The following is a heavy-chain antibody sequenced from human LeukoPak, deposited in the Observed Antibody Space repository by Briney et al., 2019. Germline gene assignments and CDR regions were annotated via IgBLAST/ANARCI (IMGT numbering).Heavy chain of an antibody. CDR2: IYYSGST. CDR3: ARDYDSSGYYWS. V-gene: IGHV4-59*01. CDR1: GGSISTYY. D-gene: IGHD3-22*01. Sequence: SEALSLTCTVSGGSISTYYWSWIRQPPGKGLEWIGYIYYSGSTNYNPSLKSRVTMSVDTSKSQFSLKLNSVTAADTAVYYCARDYDSSGYYWSWGQGTLVTVSS. J-gene: IGHJ4*02.